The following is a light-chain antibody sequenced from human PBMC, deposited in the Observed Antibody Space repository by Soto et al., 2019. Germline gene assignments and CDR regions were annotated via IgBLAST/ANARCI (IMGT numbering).Light chain of an antibody. Sequence: EIVLTQSPATLSLSPGERATLSCRASQSVSSYLAWYQQKPGQAPRLLIYDASNRATGITARFSGSGSGTDFTLTISSLEPEDFAVYYCQQRRNWPQTFGQGTKV. CDR3: QQRRNWPQT. V-gene: IGKV3-11*01. J-gene: IGKJ1*01. CDR2: DAS. CDR1: QSVSSY.